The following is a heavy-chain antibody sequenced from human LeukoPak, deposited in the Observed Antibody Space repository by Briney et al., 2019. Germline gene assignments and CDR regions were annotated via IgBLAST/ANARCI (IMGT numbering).Heavy chain of an antibody. D-gene: IGHD6-19*01. CDR3: ARGVRIAVAGYIDY. V-gene: IGHV3-30*03. Sequence: GGSLRLSCAASGFSFSSYGMHWVRQAPGKGLEWVAVISYDGSNKYYADSVKGRFTIPRDNSKNTLYLQMNSLGAEDTAVYYCARGVRIAVAGYIDYWGQGTLVTVSS. J-gene: IGHJ4*02. CDR2: ISYDGSNK. CDR1: GFSFSSYG.